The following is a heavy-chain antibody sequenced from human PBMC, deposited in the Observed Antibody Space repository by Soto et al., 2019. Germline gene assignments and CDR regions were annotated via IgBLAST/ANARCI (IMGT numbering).Heavy chain of an antibody. J-gene: IGHJ6*02. Sequence: GGSLRLSCAASGFTFSSYVMHWVRQAPGKGLEWVAVISHDGSNKYYADSVKGRFTISRDNSKNTLYLQMNSLRAEDTAVYYCAKDSIAVAGYYYYGMDVWGQGPTVTV. CDR2: ISHDGSNK. D-gene: IGHD6-19*01. V-gene: IGHV3-30*18. CDR1: GFTFSSYV. CDR3: AKDSIAVAGYYYYGMDV.